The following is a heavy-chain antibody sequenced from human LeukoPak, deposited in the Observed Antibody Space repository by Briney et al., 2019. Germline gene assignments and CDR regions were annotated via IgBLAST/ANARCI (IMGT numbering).Heavy chain of an antibody. D-gene: IGHD6-19*01. CDR3: AREVSVGWSSIGD. CDR2: VSSSSTYI. CDR1: GFTFSSYS. V-gene: IGHV3-21*01. J-gene: IGHJ4*02. Sequence: GGSLRLSCAASGFTFSSYSMNWVRQAPGKGLEWVSSVSSSSTYIYYADSVQGRFTISRDNAKNSLYLQMNSLRAEDTAVYYCAREVSVGWSSIGDLGQGTLVSVSS.